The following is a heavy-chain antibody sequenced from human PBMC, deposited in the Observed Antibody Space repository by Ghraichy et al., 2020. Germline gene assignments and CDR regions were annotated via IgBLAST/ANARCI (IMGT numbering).Heavy chain of an antibody. D-gene: IGHD6-6*01. V-gene: IGHV4-39*01. CDR1: GGSISSSSYY. CDR2: ISYSGST. CDR3: AKHARLGSSQPPYSIDY. J-gene: IGHJ4*02. Sequence: SETLSLTCTVSGGSISSSSYYWGWIRQPPGKGLEWIGSISYSGSTYYKPSLKSRVTISVDTSKNQFSLKLSSVTAADTAVYYCAKHARLGSSQPPYSIDYWGQGTLVTVSS.